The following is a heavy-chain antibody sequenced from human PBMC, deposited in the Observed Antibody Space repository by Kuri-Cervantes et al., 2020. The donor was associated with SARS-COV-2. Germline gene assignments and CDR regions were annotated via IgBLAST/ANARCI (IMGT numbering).Heavy chain of an antibody. V-gene: IGHV3-23*01. CDR2: ISGSGGST. CDR3: AKVPRGTAMAPYFDY. D-gene: IGHD5-18*01. Sequence: GGSLRLSCAASGFTFSSYAMSWVRQAPGKGLEWVSAISGSGGSTYYADSVKGRFTISRDNSKTTLYRQMNSLRAEDTAVYYCAKVPRGTAMAPYFDYWGQGTRVTCSS. CDR1: GFTFSSYA. J-gene: IGHJ4*02.